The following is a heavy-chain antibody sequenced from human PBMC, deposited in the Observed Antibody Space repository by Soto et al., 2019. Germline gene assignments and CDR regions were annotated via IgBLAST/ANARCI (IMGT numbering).Heavy chain of an antibody. CDR3: VTGSSFPPPTNTNFDY. Sequence: QVQLVESGGGVVQPGRSLRLSCAASGFSFSSYGMHWVRQAPGKGLEWVALIWYDGSNKYYADSVKGRFTISRDNSKNTLYLQMSSLRVDDTAVYYCVTGSSFPPPTNTNFDYWGQGTLVTVSS. J-gene: IGHJ4*02. V-gene: IGHV3-33*01. CDR1: GFSFSSYG. CDR2: IWYDGSNK.